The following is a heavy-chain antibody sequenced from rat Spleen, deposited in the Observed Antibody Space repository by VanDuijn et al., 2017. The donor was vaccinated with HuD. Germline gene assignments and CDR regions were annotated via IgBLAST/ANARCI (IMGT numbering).Heavy chain of an antibody. J-gene: IGHJ1*01. CDR3: TRRYYSGYWYFDF. CDR1: GFTFSNYG. V-gene: IGHV5-29*01. D-gene: IGHD1-1*01. Sequence: EVQLVESDGGLVQPGRSLKLSCAASGFTFSNYGMAWVRQPPTKGLERVSSISSDVFNTYYPDSVKGRFTHSSSNSENTVYLQINSLRSEDTATYYCTRRYYSGYWYFDFWGPGTMVTVSS. CDR2: ISSDVFNT.